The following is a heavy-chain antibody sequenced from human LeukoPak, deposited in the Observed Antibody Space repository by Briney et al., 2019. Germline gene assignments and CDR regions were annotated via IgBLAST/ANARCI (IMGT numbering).Heavy chain of an antibody. CDR2: IYYSGST. J-gene: IGHJ3*02. D-gene: IGHD6-13*01. CDR1: GDSISNYY. Sequence: TSETLSLTCTVSGDSISNYYCSWIRQPPGKGLEWIGYIYYSGSTNYNPSLKSRVTMSVDTSKNQFSLKLSSVTAADTAVYYCARVHRYSGDAFDIWGQGTMVTVSS. CDR3: ARVHRYSGDAFDI. V-gene: IGHV4-59*12.